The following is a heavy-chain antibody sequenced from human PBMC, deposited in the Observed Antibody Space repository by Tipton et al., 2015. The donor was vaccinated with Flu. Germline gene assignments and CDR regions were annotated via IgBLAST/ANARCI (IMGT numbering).Heavy chain of an antibody. CDR1: GDSIRNDFF. CDR2: IHRSGST. J-gene: IGHJ5*02. V-gene: IGHV4-38-2*01. D-gene: IGHD4-11*01. CDR3: ARRDFSNYVSEPKNWFDL. Sequence: TLSLTCAVSGDSIRNDFFWGWIRQPPGKGLEWIATIHRSGSTKYNPSLKSRVTISLVTSKIQFSLRLASVTAADTAVYFCARRDFSNYVSEPKNWFDLWGQGTQVTVSS.